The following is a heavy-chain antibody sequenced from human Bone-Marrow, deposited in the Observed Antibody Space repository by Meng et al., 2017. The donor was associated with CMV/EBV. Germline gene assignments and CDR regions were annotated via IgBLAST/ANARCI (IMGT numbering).Heavy chain of an antibody. Sequence: GESLKISCAASGFTFSSYSMNWVRQAPGKGLEWVSSISSSSSYIYYADSVKGRFTISRDNAKNSLYLQMNSLRAEDTAVYYCARGPRRTAARPDSNPNPMDVWGQGTTVTVSS. CDR3: ARGPRRTAARPDSNPNPMDV. CDR1: GFTFSSYS. V-gene: IGHV3-21*01. D-gene: IGHD6-6*01. J-gene: IGHJ6*02. CDR2: ISSSSSYI.